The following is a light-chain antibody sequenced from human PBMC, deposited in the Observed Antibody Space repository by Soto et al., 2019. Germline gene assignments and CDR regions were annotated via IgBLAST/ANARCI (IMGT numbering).Light chain of an antibody. CDR1: SSNIGNNY. J-gene: IGLJ3*02. Sequence: QSALTQPPSVSAAPGQKVTISCSGSSSNIGNNYVSWYQQLPGTAPKLLIYDNNKRPSGIPVRFSGSKSGTSATLGITGLQTGDEADYYCGTWDSSLSAWVFGGGTKVTVL. CDR3: GTWDSSLSAWV. CDR2: DNN. V-gene: IGLV1-51*01.